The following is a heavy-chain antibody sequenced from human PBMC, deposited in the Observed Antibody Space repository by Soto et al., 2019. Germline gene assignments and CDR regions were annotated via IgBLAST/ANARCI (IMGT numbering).Heavy chain of an antibody. CDR1: GCTSSSYA. Sequence: PGPSLSVSCEVSGCTSSSYAMRCVRQAPGTSLEWVSAISGGGITTHYADSVKGRFTISRDNSNKTLYLQMNSLRVEDTAVYCCSKVPVDGLGYWGQGTLVTDSS. D-gene: IGHD6-19*01. CDR2: ISGGGITT. J-gene: IGHJ4*02. V-gene: IGHV3-23*01. CDR3: SKVPVDGLGY.